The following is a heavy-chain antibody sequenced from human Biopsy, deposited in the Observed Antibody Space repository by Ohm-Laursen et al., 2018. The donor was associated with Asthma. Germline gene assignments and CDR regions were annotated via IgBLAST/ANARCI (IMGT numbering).Heavy chain of an antibody. CDR2: IYYTGTT. J-gene: IGHJ4*02. D-gene: IGHD3-3*01. CDR1: GGSISGFY. Sequence: SDTLSLTYTVSGGSISGFYWSWIRQPPGKGLEWIGYIYYTGTTNYNPSLKSRVSISVDTSKNQFSLKLTSVTAADTAVYYCARDFGGWYYFDNWGQGSLVTVSS. V-gene: IGHV4-59*01. CDR3: ARDFGGWYYFDN.